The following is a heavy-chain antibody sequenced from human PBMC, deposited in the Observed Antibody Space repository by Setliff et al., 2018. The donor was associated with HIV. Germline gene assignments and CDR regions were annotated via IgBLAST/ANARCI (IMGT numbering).Heavy chain of an antibody. CDR3: ARDAAVTTYYFDY. D-gene: IGHD4-17*01. Sequence: PGGSLRLSCAASGFSFGDYYMSWVRQAPGKGLEWISYISRSGSSIYYADSVKGRFTISRDNAKNSLYLQMNSLRAEDTAVYYCARDAAVTTYYFDYWGQGTLVTVSS. V-gene: IGHV3-11*04. CDR1: GFSFGDYY. J-gene: IGHJ4*02. CDR2: ISRSGSSI.